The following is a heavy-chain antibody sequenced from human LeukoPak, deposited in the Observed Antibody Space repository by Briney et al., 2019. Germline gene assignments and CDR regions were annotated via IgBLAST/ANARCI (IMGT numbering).Heavy chain of an antibody. Sequence: SETLSLTCTVSGGSISSSSYYWGWIRQPPGKGLEWIGSIYYSGSTYYNPSLKSRVTISVDTSKNQFSLKLSSVTAADTAVYYCARGFPLSSSYNAWWFDPWGQGTLVTVSS. J-gene: IGHJ5*02. D-gene: IGHD6-6*01. CDR2: IYYSGST. V-gene: IGHV4-39*01. CDR1: GGSISSSSYY. CDR3: ARGFPLSSSYNAWWFDP.